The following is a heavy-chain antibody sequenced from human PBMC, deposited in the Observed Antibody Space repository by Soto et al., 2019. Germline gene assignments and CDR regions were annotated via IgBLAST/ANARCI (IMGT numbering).Heavy chain of an antibody. D-gene: IGHD1-26*01. CDR1: CVSITYSY. V-gene: IGHV4-59*01. CDR2: VYHSGTT. J-gene: IGHJ4*02. CDR3: ARDMPYGAGSLAGCDY. Sequence: SDTLSLTCSFSCVSITYSYLSFIQQPPGKTLDSIGYVYHSGTTTYNPSLKSRVSISVDTSKNQFSLRLTSVIAADTAVYYCARDMPYGAGSLAGCDYWGQGILVTVFS.